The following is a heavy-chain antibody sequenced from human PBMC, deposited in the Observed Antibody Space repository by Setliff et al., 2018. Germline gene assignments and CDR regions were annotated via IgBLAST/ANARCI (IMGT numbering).Heavy chain of an antibody. CDR3: ARGADYHDTSGYSH. Sequence: SETLSLTCAVYGGSFSYYYWTWIRQPPGKGLEWIGEINHSGSTNYNPSLKSRVTISVDTSKNQFSLKVNTVTAADTAVYYCARGADYHDTSGYSHWGQGTLVTVSS. CDR2: INHSGST. J-gene: IGHJ4*02. D-gene: IGHD3-22*01. V-gene: IGHV4-34*01. CDR1: GGSFSYYY.